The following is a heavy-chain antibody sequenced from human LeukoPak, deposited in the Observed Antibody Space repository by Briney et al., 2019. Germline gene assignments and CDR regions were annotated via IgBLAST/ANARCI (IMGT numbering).Heavy chain of an antibody. J-gene: IGHJ4*02. CDR1: GFTFSSYA. CDR3: ARGGGFWFGGVIVHFDY. Sequence: GRSLRLSCAASGFTFSSYAMHWVRQAPGKGLEWVAVISYDGSNKYYADSVKGRFTISRDNSKNTLYLQMNSLRAEDTAVYYCARGGGFWFGGVIVHFDYWGQGTLVTVSS. D-gene: IGHD3-16*02. V-gene: IGHV3-30*04. CDR2: ISYDGSNK.